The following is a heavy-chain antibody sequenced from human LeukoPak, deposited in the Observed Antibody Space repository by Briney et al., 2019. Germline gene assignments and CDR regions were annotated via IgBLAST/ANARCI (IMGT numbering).Heavy chain of an antibody. CDR3: AKEQAGALDI. J-gene: IGHJ3*02. D-gene: IGHD3-10*01. V-gene: IGHV3-74*01. Sequence: GGSLRLSCAASGFAFSSYWMHWVRQAPGKGLVWVSRIRSDGSVTAYVDSVKGRFTISRDNAKNTLYLQMNSLRAEDTAVYYCAKEQAGALDIWGQGTMVTVSS. CDR2: IRSDGSVT. CDR1: GFAFSSYW.